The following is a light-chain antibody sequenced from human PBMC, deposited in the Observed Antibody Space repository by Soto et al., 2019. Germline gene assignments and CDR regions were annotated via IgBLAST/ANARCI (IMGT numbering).Light chain of an antibody. CDR2: GAS. V-gene: IGKV1-39*01. J-gene: IGKJ4*01. CDR1: QSISHY. Sequence: DIQLTQSPSSLSAFVGDRVDLTGRASQSISHYLNWYQQKPGRAPNLLMYGASSLQSGVPSRFTGSGSGTEFTLTITSLQPGDFAAYYCQQTYTTPLTFGGGTKVDI. CDR3: QQTYTTPLT.